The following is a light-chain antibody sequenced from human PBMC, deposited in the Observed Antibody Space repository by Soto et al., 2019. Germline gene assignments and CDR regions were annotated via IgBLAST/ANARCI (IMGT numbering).Light chain of an antibody. V-gene: IGKV3-15*01. Sequence: EIVLTQSPATLSLSPGERATLSCRASQSVSSYLAWYQQKPGQAPRLLIFGASSRATGVPARFSGSGSGTEFTLTINSLQSEDFAVYFCQQYDNWPPYTFGQGTKVDIK. CDR2: GAS. CDR1: QSVSSY. CDR3: QQYDNWPPYT. J-gene: IGKJ2*01.